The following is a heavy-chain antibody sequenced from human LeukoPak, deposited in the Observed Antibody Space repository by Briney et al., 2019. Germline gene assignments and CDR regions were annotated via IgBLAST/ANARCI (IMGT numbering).Heavy chain of an antibody. V-gene: IGHV3-23*01. Sequence: GGSLRLSCAASGFTFSSYAMSWVRQAPGKGLEWVSAISGSGGSTYYAGSVKGRFTISRDNSKNTLYLQMNSLRAEDTAVYYCAKDLVGYCSGGSCHNWFDPWGQGTLVTVSS. CDR3: AKDLVGYCSGGSCHNWFDP. J-gene: IGHJ5*02. CDR1: GFTFSSYA. CDR2: ISGSGGST. D-gene: IGHD2-15*01.